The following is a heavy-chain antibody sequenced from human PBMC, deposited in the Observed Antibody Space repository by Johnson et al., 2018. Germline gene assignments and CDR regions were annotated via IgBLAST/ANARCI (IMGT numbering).Heavy chain of an antibody. CDR3: AKGDSSGYYYVDY. Sequence: VQLHESGGGLVQPGGSLRLSCAASGFTFSNYPMAWVRQTPGKGLEWVSTISGTGGSTYYADSVKGRFTISRDNSKNTLYLQMNSLRAEESAVYYCAKGDSSGYYYVDYWGQGTLVTVSS. CDR2: ISGTGGST. CDR1: GFTFSNYP. V-gene: IGHV3-23*01. D-gene: IGHD3-22*01. J-gene: IGHJ4*02.